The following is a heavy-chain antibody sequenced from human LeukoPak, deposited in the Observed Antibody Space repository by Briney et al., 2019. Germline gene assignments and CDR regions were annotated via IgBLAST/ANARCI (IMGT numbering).Heavy chain of an antibody. D-gene: IGHD6-13*01. CDR2: ISGSGGST. Sequence: PGGSLRLSCAASGFTFRNYLMNWVRQAPGKGLEWVSAISGSGGSTYYADSVKGRFTISRDNSKNTLYLQMNSLRAEDTAVYYCAKGGSWGGYYYYYMDVWGKGTTVTVSS. CDR3: AKGGSWGGYYYYYMDV. CDR1: GFTFRNYL. J-gene: IGHJ6*03. V-gene: IGHV3-23*01.